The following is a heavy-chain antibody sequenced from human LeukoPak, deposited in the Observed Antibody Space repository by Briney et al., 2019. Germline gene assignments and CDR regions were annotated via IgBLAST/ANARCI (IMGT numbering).Heavy chain of an antibody. D-gene: IGHD6-13*01. J-gene: IGHJ4*02. CDR3: AKGMIGMGIAPHFDY. V-gene: IGHV3-9*01. Sequence: GGSRRFSCAASGFTFDDYAMPWVRQAPGKGRKWVSGISWNSGSIANADPLKGRSTISRDNGKNSLYLQRNSRSPENTALYDCAKGMIGMGIAPHFDYWGQGTLVTGSS. CDR1: GFTFDDYA. CDR2: ISWNSGSI.